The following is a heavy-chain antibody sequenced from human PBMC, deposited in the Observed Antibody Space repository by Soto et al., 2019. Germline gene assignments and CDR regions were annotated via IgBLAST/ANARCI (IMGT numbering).Heavy chain of an antibody. Sequence: SETLSLTCTVSGGSISSSSYYWGWIRQPPGKGLEWIGSIYYSGSTYYNPSLKSRVTISVDTTKNQFPLKLSSVTAADTAVYYCARVDTAMEAYYYYYGMDVWGQGTTVTVSS. CDR1: GGSISSSSYY. V-gene: IGHV4-39*01. D-gene: IGHD5-18*01. CDR2: IYYSGST. J-gene: IGHJ6*02. CDR3: ARVDTAMEAYYYYYGMDV.